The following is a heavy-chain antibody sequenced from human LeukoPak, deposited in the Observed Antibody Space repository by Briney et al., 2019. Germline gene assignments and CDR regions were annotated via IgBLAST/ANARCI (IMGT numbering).Heavy chain of an antibody. CDR3: ARDLQSYFDY. J-gene: IGHJ4*02. CDR1: GFTFSSYA. V-gene: IGHV3-30-3*01. CDR2: ISYDGSNK. Sequence: GGSLRLSCAASGFTFSSYAMHWVRQAPGKGLEWVAVISYDGSNKYYADSVKGRFTISRDNSKNTLYLQMNSLRAEDTAVYYCARDLQSYFDYWGQGTLVIVSS.